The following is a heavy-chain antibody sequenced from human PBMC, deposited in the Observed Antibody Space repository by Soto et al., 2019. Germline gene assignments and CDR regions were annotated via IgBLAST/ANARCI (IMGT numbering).Heavy chain of an antibody. CDR1: GGSFSGYY. CDR3: ARGNRCSDGSCSAPAFDY. J-gene: IGHJ4*02. V-gene: IGHV4-34*01. Sequence: SETLSLTCAVYGGSFSGYYWSWIRQPPGKGLEWIGEINHSGSTNYNPSLKSRVTISVDTSKNQFSLKLSSVTAADTAVYSCARGNRCSDGSCSAPAFDYWGQGTLVTVSS. CDR2: INHSGST. D-gene: IGHD2-15*01.